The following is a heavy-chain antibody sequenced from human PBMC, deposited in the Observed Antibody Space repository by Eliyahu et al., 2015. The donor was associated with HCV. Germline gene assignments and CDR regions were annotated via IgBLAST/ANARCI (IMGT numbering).Heavy chain of an antibody. D-gene: IGHD2-2*01. V-gene: IGHV4-34*01. CDR2: INHSGST. J-gene: IGHJ4*02. CDR3: ARYHCSSTSCDLYYFDY. CDR1: GGSFSGYY. Sequence: QVQLQQWGAGLLKPSETLSLTCAVYGGSFSGYYWSWIRQPPGKGLEWIGEINHSGSTNYNPSLKSRVTISVDTSKNQFSLKLSSVTAADTAVYYCARYHCSSTSCDLYYFDYWGQGTLVTVSS.